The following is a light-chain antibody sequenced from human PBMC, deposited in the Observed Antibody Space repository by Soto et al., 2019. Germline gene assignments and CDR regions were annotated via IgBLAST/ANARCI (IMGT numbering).Light chain of an antibody. CDR3: QQYNSYSPLT. J-gene: IGKJ4*01. CDR2: NAS. Sequence: DIQMTQSPSTLSASVGDRVTITCRASQSISSWLAWYQQKPGKAPKLLIYNASSLESGVPPRFSGSRSGTEFTFTISSLQPHDFSTYYCQQYNSYSPLTFGGGTKVESK. V-gene: IGKV1-5*03. CDR1: QSISSW.